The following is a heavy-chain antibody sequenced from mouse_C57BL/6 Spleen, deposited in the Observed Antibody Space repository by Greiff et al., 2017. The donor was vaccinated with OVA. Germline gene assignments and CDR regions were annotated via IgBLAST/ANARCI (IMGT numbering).Heavy chain of an antibody. CDR3: ARRHYYGSSYWYFDV. J-gene: IGHJ1*03. CDR1: GFTFSDYG. Sequence: EVKVVESGGGLVQPGGSLKLSCAASGFTFSDYGMAWVRQAPRKGPEWVAFISNLAYSIYYADTVTGRFTISRENAKNTLYLEMSSLRSEDTAMYYCARRHYYGSSYWYFDVWGTGTTVTVSS. CDR2: ISNLAYSI. D-gene: IGHD1-1*01. V-gene: IGHV5-15*01.